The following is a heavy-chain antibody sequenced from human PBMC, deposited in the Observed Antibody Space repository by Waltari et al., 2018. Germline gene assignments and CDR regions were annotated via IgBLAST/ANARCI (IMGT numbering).Heavy chain of an antibody. Sequence: QVQLVQSGAEVKKPGASVRISCEASGYTLSTYYIHWVRQAPGQGLEWMGIINPIGGATTYAQKLQDRITLTRDTSTSTVYMTLRSLTSEDTAVYYCARSHVGDSSWPGDYWGQGTLVSVSS. CDR3: ARSHVGDSSWPGDY. D-gene: IGHD6-13*01. J-gene: IGHJ4*02. V-gene: IGHV1-46*04. CDR1: GYTLSTYY. CDR2: INPIGGAT.